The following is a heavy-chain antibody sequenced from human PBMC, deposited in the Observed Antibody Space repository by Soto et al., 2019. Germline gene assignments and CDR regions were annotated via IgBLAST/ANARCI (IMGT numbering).Heavy chain of an antibody. V-gene: IGHV1-3*01. CDR3: ASHIAARPGAFDI. D-gene: IGHD6-6*01. CDR1: GYTFTSYA. Sequence: ASVKVSCKASGYTFTSYAMHCVRQAPGQRLEWMGWINAGNGNTKYSQKFQGRVTITRDTSASTAYMELSSLRSEDTAVYYCASHIAARPGAFDIWGQGTMVTVSS. CDR2: INAGNGNT. J-gene: IGHJ3*02.